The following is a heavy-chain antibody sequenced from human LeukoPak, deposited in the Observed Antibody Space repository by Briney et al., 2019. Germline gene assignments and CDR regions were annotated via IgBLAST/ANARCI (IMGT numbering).Heavy chain of an antibody. CDR3: ARTWAAKWELPGQFDF. D-gene: IGHD4-23*01. V-gene: IGHV4-59*08. J-gene: IGHJ4*02. Sequence: TSETLSLTCSVSGGSISNYYWSWIRQSPGKGLEWLGFVFYRGTTNYNPAFRSRVTMSVDTSKNQFSLKMNSMTAADTAVYFCARTWAAKWELPGQFDFWGRGSRVTVTS. CDR2: VFYRGTT. CDR1: GGSISNYY.